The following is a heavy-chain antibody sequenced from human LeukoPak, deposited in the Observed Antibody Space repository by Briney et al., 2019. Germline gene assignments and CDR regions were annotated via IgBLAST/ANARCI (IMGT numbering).Heavy chain of an antibody. J-gene: IGHJ4*02. CDR1: GGSISSSSYY. CDR2: IYYSGST. CDR3: ARGGFNPHYVWGSYRYYFDY. Sequence: SETLSLTCTVSGGSISSSSYYWGWIRQPPGKGLEWIGSIYYSGSTYYNPSLKSRVTISVDTSKNQFSLKLSSVTAADTAVYYCARGGFNPHYVWGSYRYYFDYWGQGTLVTVSS. V-gene: IGHV4-39*07. D-gene: IGHD3-16*02.